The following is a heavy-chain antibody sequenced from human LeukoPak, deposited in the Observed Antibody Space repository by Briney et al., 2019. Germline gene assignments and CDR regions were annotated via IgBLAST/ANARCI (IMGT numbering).Heavy chain of an antibody. D-gene: IGHD5-12*01. V-gene: IGHV1-69*05. CDR1: GGTFSSYA. Sequence: SVKVSCKASGGTFSSYAISWVRQAPGQGLEWMGGIIPIFGTANYAQKFQGRVTITTDESTSTAYMELSSLRSEDTAVYYCASLGDIVATIGFWGQGTLVTVSS. CDR3: ASLGDIVATIGF. CDR2: IIPIFGTA. J-gene: IGHJ4*02.